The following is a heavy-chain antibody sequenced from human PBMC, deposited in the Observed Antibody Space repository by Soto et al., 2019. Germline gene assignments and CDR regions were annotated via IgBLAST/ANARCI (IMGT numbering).Heavy chain of an antibody. V-gene: IGHV3-30-3*01. CDR1: GFTFSSHA. J-gene: IGHJ4*02. CDR3: ASSGY. CDR2: ISYDGINK. Sequence: QVQLVESGGGVVQPGRSLRLSCAASGFTFSSHAMHWVRQAPGKGLEWVAVISYDGINKYYADSVKGRFTISRDNSQNTLFLQMNSLRAEDAGVYYCASSGYWGQGTLVTVSS.